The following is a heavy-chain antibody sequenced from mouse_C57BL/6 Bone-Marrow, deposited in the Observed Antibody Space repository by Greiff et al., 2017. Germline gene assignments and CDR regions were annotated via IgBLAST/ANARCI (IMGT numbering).Heavy chain of an antibody. CDR2: ISDGGSYT. CDR1: GFTFSSYA. J-gene: IGHJ4*01. D-gene: IGHD1-1*01. V-gene: IGHV5-4*01. CDR3: ARGAITTVPYYYAMDY. Sequence: EVHLVESGGGLVKPGGSLKLSCAASGFTFSSYAMSWVRQTPEKRLEWVATISDGGSYTYYPDNVKGRFTMSRDNAKNNLYLQMSHLKSEDTAMYYCARGAITTVPYYYAMDYWGQGTSVTVSS.